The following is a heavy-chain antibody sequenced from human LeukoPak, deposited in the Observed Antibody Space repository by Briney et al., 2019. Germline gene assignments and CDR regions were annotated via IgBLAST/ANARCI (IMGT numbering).Heavy chain of an antibody. D-gene: IGHD2-2*01. Sequence: KPSETLSLTRTVSGGSISSHYWSWIRQPPGKGLEWIGYVYYSGSTNYNPSLKSRVTISVDTSKNQFSLKLSSVTAADTAVYFCAREYCTSTSCYYYMDVWGKGTTVTVSS. CDR3: AREYCTSTSCYYYMDV. J-gene: IGHJ6*03. CDR2: VYYSGST. V-gene: IGHV4-59*11. CDR1: GGSISSHY.